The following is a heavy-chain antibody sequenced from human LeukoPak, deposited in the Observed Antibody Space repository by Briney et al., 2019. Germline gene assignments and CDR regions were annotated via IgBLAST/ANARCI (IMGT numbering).Heavy chain of an antibody. D-gene: IGHD2-8*01. V-gene: IGHV1-8*01. CDR3: ARTYCPNGVCYHYYYYYMDV. J-gene: IGHJ6*03. CDR2: MSPNSGDT. Sequence: ASVRVSCKASGYTFLNHEINWVRQATGQGLEWMGWMSPNSGDTGYAQKFQGRVTITRNTSMSTAYMELSNLRSEDTAVYYCARTYCPNGVCYHYYYYYMDVWGKGTTVTVSS. CDR1: GYTFLNHE.